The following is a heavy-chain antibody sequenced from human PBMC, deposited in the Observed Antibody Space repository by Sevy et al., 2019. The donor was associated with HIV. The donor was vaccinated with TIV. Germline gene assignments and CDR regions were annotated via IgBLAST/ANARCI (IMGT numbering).Heavy chain of an antibody. CDR3: AGPGDSSALRGGYQDAIGV. Sequence: SETLSLACTVSGDSNSRGTDYWAWFRQPPEKGLEWIGSVYYSGRAHYNWSLRGRATISVDSSKNQFSLKLTSVTAADTAVYYCAGPGDSSALRGGYQDAIGVWGQGTTVTVSS. D-gene: IGHD3-22*01. CDR2: VYYSGRA. J-gene: IGHJ6*02. V-gene: IGHV4-39*01. CDR1: GDSNSRGTDY.